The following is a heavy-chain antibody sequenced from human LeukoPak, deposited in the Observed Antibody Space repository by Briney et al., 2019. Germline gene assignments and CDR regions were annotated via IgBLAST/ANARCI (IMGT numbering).Heavy chain of an antibody. V-gene: IGHV1-3*01. CDR1: GYTFTGYA. CDR3: ARVGGSYDILTGYYPEDYFDY. CDR2: INAGNGNT. J-gene: IGHJ4*02. Sequence: ASVKVSCKASGYTFTGYAMHWVRQAPGQRLEWMGWINAGNGNTKYSQKFQGRVTITRDTSASTAYMELSSLRSEDTAVYYCARVGGSYDILTGYYPEDYFDYWGQGTLVTVSS. D-gene: IGHD3-9*01.